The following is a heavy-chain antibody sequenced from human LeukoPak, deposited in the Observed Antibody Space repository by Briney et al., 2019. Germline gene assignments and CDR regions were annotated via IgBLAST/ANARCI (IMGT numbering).Heavy chain of an antibody. V-gene: IGHV4-59*01. CDR3: ARRANSGFDAFDI. D-gene: IGHD3-22*01. Sequence: SETLSLTCTVSGGSISSYYWSWIRQPPGKGLEWIGYIYYSGSTNYNPSLKSRVTISVDTSKNQFSLKLSSGTAADTAVYYCARRANSGFDAFDIWGQGTMVTVSS. CDR1: GGSISSYY. CDR2: IYYSGST. J-gene: IGHJ3*02.